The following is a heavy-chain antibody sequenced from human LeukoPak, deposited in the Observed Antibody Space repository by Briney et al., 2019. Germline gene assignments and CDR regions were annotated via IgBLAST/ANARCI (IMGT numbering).Heavy chain of an antibody. CDR1: GYTFTSYD. CDR2: MNPNSGNT. CDR3: ARSLRITMVRGVIGFGY. D-gene: IGHD3-10*01. J-gene: IGHJ4*02. Sequence: ASVEVSCKASGYTFTSYDINWVRQATGQGLEWMGWMNPNSGNTGYAQKFQGRVTMTRNTSISAAYMELSSLRSEDTAVYYCARSLRITMVRGVIGFGYWGQGTLVTVSS. V-gene: IGHV1-8*01.